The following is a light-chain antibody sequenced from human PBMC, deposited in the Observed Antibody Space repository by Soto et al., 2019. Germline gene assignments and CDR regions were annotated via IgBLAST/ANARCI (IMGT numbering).Light chain of an antibody. CDR1: QTVSSNY. J-gene: IGKJ1*01. V-gene: IGKV3-20*01. CDR2: GAS. CDR3: QQYFKSPWT. Sequence: EIVLTQSPGTLSLSPGERATLSFGASQTVSSNYLAWYQQKPGQAPRLLIYGASSRATGIPDRFSGSGSGTDFVLTISRLEPEDFAVYYCQQYFKSPWTFGQGTKVDIK.